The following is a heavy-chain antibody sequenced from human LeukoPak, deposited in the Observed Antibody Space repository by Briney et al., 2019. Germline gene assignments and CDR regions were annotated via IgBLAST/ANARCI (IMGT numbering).Heavy chain of an antibody. D-gene: IGHD6-13*01. J-gene: IGHJ6*02. Sequence: MTSQTLSLTCTVSGGSISSGSYYWSWIRQPAGKGLEWIGRIYTSGSTNYNPSLKSRVTISVDTSKNQFSLKLSSVTAADTAVYYCARGRPPSWGYSSIGTRDYYYGMDVWGQGTTVTVSS. V-gene: IGHV4-61*02. CDR3: ARGRPPSWGYSSIGTRDYYYGMDV. CDR2: IYTSGST. CDR1: GGSISSGSYY.